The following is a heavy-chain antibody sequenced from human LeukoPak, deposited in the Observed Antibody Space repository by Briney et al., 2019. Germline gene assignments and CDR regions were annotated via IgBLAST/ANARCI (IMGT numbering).Heavy chain of an antibody. V-gene: IGHV4-39*01. CDR2: IYYSGST. J-gene: IGHJ4*02. CDR3: ARHVYYRTGPYYFDY. Sequence: SETLSLTCTVSGGSISSSRYYWGWIRQPPGKGLEWIGSIYYSGSTYYNPPLKSRVTISVDTSKNQFSLKLSSVTAADTAVYYCARHVYYRTGPYYFDYWGQGTLVTVSS. D-gene: IGHD1-26*01. CDR1: GGSISSSRYY.